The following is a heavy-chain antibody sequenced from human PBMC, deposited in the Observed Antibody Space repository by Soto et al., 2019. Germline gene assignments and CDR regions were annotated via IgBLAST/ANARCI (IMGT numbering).Heavy chain of an antibody. J-gene: IGHJ4*02. V-gene: IGHV3-23*01. CDR3: ARRGSGSYYDY. Sequence: EVQLLESGGGLVQPGGSLRLSCAASGFTFSSYAMRWVRQAPGKGLEWVSAISGSGGSTYYADSVKGRFTISRDNSKNTVYLQMNSLRAEDTAGYYCARRGSGSYYDYWGQGTLVTVSS. CDR2: ISGSGGST. D-gene: IGHD1-26*01. CDR1: GFTFSSYA.